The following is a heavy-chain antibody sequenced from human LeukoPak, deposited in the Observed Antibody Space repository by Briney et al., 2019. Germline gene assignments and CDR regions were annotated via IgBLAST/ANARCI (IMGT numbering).Heavy chain of an antibody. V-gene: IGHV4-30-4*08. CDR1: GGSISSGDYY. Sequence: PSQTLSLTCTVSGGSISSGDYYWSWIRQPPGKGLEWIGYIYYSGSTYYNPSLKSRVTISVDKSKNQFSLKLSSVTAADTAVYYCARRRGDYYDSSGYYFDYWGQGTLVTVSS. J-gene: IGHJ4*02. CDR3: ARRRGDYYDSSGYYFDY. CDR2: IYYSGST. D-gene: IGHD3-22*01.